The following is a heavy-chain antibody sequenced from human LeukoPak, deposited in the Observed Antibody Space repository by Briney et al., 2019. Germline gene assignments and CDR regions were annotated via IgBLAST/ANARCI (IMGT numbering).Heavy chain of an antibody. CDR3: ARGGSYGDYGLGVDY. Sequence: PGGSLRLSCAASGFTFSSYAMHWVRQAPGKGLEWVAVISYDGSNKYYADSVKGRFTISRDNSKNTLYLQMNGLRAEDTAVYYCARGGSYGDYGLGVDYWGQGTLVTVSS. CDR1: GFTFSSYA. CDR2: ISYDGSNK. V-gene: IGHV3-30-3*01. J-gene: IGHJ4*02. D-gene: IGHD4-17*01.